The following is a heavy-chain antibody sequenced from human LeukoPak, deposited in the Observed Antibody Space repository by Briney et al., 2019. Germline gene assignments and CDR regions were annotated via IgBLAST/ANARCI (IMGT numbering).Heavy chain of an antibody. CDR2: INALHGDT. Sequence: ASVKVSCKTSGYTFPTYDIHWVRQVPGQGLEWMGWINALHGDTEYAQNFQGRLTMTTDTFTTTAYMELRSLTSVDTALYYCVRDLGRFLPTTDWGQGTLVTVSS. J-gene: IGHJ4*02. V-gene: IGHV1-18*01. D-gene: IGHD1-1*01. CDR3: VRDLGRFLPTTD. CDR1: GYTFPTYD.